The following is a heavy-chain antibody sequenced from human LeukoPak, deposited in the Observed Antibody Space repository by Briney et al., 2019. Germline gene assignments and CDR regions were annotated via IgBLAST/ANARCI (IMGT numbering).Heavy chain of an antibody. Sequence: GGSLRLSCAASGFTFSSYAMSWVRQAPGKGLEWVSAISGSGGSTYYADSVKGRFTISRDNSKNTLYLQMNSLRAEDTAVYYCAKGSTIFGVARYYFDYWGQGTLVTVSS. V-gene: IGHV3-23*01. D-gene: IGHD3-3*01. J-gene: IGHJ4*02. CDR3: AKGSTIFGVARYYFDY. CDR2: ISGSGGST. CDR1: GFTFSSYA.